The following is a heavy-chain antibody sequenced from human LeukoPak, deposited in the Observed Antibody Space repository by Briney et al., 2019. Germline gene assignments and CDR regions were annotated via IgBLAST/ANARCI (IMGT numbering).Heavy chain of an antibody. CDR2: IKPDGSEK. J-gene: IGHJ4*02. D-gene: IGHD3-16*01. CDR3: ARDKFGGTDY. Sequence: GGSLRLSCAASGFTFSSSWMSWVRQAPGKGLEWVANIKPDGSEKYYVDSVKGRLTISRDNAKNSVYLQMKSLRAEDTAIYYCARDKFGGTDYWGQGTLVTVSS. V-gene: IGHV3-7*01. CDR1: GFTFSSSW.